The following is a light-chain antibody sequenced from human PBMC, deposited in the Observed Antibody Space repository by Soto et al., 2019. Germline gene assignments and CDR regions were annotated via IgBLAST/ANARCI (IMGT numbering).Light chain of an antibody. CDR3: QKYNSAPRT. J-gene: IGKJ1*01. CDR2: AAS. V-gene: IGKV1-27*01. CDR1: QGISNY. Sequence: DIQMTQSPSSLSASVGDRVTLTCRASQGISNYLAWYHQKPGKVPKLLIYAASTLQSGVPSRFSGRGSGTDFTLTISSLQPEDVATYYCQKYNSAPRTFGQGTKVEIK.